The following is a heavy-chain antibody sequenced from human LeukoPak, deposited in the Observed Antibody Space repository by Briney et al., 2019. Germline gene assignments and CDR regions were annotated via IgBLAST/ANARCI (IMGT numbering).Heavy chain of an antibody. CDR2: ISYDGSNR. Sequence: GRSLRLSCAASGFAFSNYGLHWVRQAPDKGLEWVAVISYDGSNRYYADSVKGRFTISRDNSKNTLYLQMNSLRGEDTAVYYCAKGGTAVTTADYFDYWGQGTLVTVSS. CDR1: GFAFSNYG. V-gene: IGHV3-30*18. D-gene: IGHD4-17*01. J-gene: IGHJ4*02. CDR3: AKGGTAVTTADYFDY.